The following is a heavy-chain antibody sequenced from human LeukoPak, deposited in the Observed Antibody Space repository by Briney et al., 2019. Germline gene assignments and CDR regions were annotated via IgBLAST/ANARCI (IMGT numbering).Heavy chain of an antibody. CDR1: GYTFTGYY. V-gene: IGHV1-2*02. CDR3: AREGQYSSSWPDY. D-gene: IGHD6-13*01. J-gene: IGHJ4*02. Sequence: ASVKVSCKASGYTFTGYYTHWVRQAPGQGLEWMGWINPNSGGTNYEQKFQGRVTMTRDTSISTAYMELSRLRSDDTAVYYCAREGQYSSSWPDYWGQGTLVTVSS. CDR2: INPNSGGT.